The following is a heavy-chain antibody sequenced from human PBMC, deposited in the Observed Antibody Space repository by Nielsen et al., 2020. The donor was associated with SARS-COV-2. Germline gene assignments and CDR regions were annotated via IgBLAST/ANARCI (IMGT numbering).Heavy chain of an antibody. CDR2: ISWNSGSI. D-gene: IGHD6-19*01. J-gene: IGHJ6*03. CDR1: GFTFDAYA. Sequence: GGSLRPSCAAFGFTFDAYAMHWVRQAPGKGLEGVSGISWNSGSIGYADSVKGRFTISRDNAKNSLYLQMNSLRAEDTAVYYCAKGRKGAVAGTRYYYYYMDVWGKGTTVTVSS. CDR3: AKGRKGAVAGTRYYYYYMDV. V-gene: IGHV3-9*01.